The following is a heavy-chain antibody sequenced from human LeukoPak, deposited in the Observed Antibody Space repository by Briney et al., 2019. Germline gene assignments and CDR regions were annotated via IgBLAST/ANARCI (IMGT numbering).Heavy chain of an antibody. D-gene: IGHD3-22*01. J-gene: IGHJ3*02. CDR2: MNPNSGNT. CDR3: ARGLNYYDSSGYYESPYAFDI. CDR1: GYTFTSYD. V-gene: IGHV1-8*03. Sequence: ASVKVSCKASGYTFTSYDINWVRQATGQGLEWMGWMNPNSGNTGYAQKFQGRVTITRNTSISTAYMELSSLRSEDTAVYYCARGLNYYDSSGYYESPYAFDIWGQGTVVTVSS.